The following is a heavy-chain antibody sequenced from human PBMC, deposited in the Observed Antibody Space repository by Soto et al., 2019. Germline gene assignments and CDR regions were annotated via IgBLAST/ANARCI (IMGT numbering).Heavy chain of an antibody. D-gene: IGHD2-15*01. Sequence: QVQLVQSGAEVKKPGASVKVSCKASGYTFTSYYIHWVRQAPGQGLEWMGIVNPRGGSTSYAQKFQGRVTMTRDTSTSTVYMELSSLRSEDTAVYYCARVVGYCSGGSCYTFDLWGQGTLVTVSS. V-gene: IGHV1-46*03. CDR3: ARVVGYCSGGSCYTFDL. CDR2: VNPRGGST. CDR1: GYTFTSYY. J-gene: IGHJ4*02.